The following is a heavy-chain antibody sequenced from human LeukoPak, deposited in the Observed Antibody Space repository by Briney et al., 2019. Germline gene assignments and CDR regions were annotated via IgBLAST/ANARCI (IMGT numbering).Heavy chain of an antibody. CDR1: RFIFSNYA. V-gene: IGHV3-30*04. D-gene: IGHD2-15*01. Sequence: GGSLRLSCAASRFIFSNYAMHWVRQAPGKGLDWVAVISYHGSDQYYADSVKGRFTISRDYSKNTLYLQMNSLRTEDTAVCYCARQDCSGGSCYLDYWGQGTLVTVSS. CDR3: ARQDCSGGSCYLDY. CDR2: ISYHGSDQ. J-gene: IGHJ4*02.